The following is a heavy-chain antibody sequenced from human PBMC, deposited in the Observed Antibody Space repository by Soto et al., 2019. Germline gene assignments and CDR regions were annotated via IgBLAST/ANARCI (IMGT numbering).Heavy chain of an antibody. D-gene: IGHD3-3*01. CDR2: IYWDDDK. J-gene: IGHJ4*02. CDR3: AHRVLRTVFGLVTTTAIYFDF. V-gene: IGHV2-5*02. Sequence: QITLNESGPTVVRPTETLTLTCRFSGFSLTTSGVGVGWIRQSPGKAPEWLALIYWDDDKRYSASLKSRLTITKDTSKNXVVLTVSDLDPTDTATYFCAHRVLRTVFGLVTTTAIYFDFWGQGTPVAVSS. CDR1: GFSLTTSGVG.